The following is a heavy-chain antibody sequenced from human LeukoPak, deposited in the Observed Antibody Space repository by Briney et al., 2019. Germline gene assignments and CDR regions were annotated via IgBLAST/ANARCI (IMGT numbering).Heavy chain of an antibody. V-gene: IGHV3-72*01. CDR1: GFTFRDHY. J-gene: IGHJ4*02. Sequence: PGGSLRLSCAASGFTFRDHYMDWVRQAPGKGLEWVGRIRNKANSYTTEYAASVKGRFNISRDDSKNSPYLQMNSLKTEDTAVYYCARVGATTEGFDYWGQGTLVTVSS. D-gene: IGHD1-26*01. CDR3: ARVGATTEGFDY. CDR2: IRNKANSYTT.